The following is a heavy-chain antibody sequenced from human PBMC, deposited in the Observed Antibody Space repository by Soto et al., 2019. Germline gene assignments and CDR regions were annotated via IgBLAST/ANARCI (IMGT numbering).Heavy chain of an antibody. J-gene: IGHJ5*02. D-gene: IGHD2-2*01. CDR3: ARAGCISTSCYSSNNWFDP. CDR1: GGTYSSYA. CDR2: IIPIFGTA. V-gene: IGHV1-69*13. Sequence: SVKVACKASGGTYSSYAISWVRQAPGQGLEWMGGIIPIFGTANYAQKFQGRVTITADESTSTAYMELSSLRSEDTAVYYCARAGCISTSCYSSNNWFDPWGQRTLVTVSP.